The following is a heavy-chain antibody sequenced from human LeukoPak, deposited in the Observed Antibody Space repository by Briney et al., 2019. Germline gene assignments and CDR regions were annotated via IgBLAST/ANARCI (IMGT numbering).Heavy chain of an antibody. Sequence: GASVKVSCKASGYTFTGYYMHWVRQAPGQGLEWMGQINPNSGGTNYAQKFQGRVTMTRDTSISTAYMELNRLTSDDTAVYYCARSPIVITPAAVWFDPWGQGTLVTVSS. D-gene: IGHD2-2*01. V-gene: IGHV1-2*06. CDR3: ARSPIVITPAAVWFDP. CDR1: GYTFTGYY. J-gene: IGHJ5*02. CDR2: INPNSGGT.